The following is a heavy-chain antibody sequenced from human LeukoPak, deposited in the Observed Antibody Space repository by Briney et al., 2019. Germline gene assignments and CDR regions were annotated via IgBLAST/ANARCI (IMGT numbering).Heavy chain of an antibody. J-gene: IGHJ4*02. D-gene: IGHD6-13*01. CDR1: TFTLNNYW. CDR3: ASRAGYTGSWSAFDY. Sequence: GGPLRLSCTATTFTLNNYWMSWVRQAPGKGLEWVANIKQGGSEKYYVNSVKARFTISRDNAKSSLYLQMKSLRAEDTAVYYCASRAGYTGSWSAFDYWGQGTLVTVSS. CDR2: IKQGGSEK. V-gene: IGHV3-7*05.